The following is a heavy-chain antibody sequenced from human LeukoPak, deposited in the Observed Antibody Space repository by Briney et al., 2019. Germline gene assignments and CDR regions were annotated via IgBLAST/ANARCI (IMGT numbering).Heavy chain of an antibody. CDR3: ARDPNSGSYLFDI. CDR2: INPNSGGT. Sequence: XXSCKXXGYTFTXYYMHWVRQAPGQGLEWMGWINPNSGGTNYAQKFQGRVTMTRDTSISTAYMELSRLRSDDTAVYYCARDPNSGSYLFDIWGQGTMVTVSS. V-gene: IGHV1-2*02. J-gene: IGHJ3*02. D-gene: IGHD1-26*01. CDR1: GYTFTXYY.